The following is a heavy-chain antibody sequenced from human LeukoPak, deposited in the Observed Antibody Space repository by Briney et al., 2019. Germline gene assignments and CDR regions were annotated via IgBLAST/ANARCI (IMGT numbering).Heavy chain of an antibody. J-gene: IGHJ4*02. CDR1: GGSFSGYY. CDR3: ARGQKQWLANFDY. Sequence: SETLSLTCAVYGGSFSGYYWSWIRQPPGEGLEWIGEINHSGSTNYNPSLKSRVTISVDTSKNQFSLKLSSVTAADTAVYYCARGQKQWLANFDYWGQGTLVTVSS. CDR2: INHSGST. V-gene: IGHV4-34*01. D-gene: IGHD6-19*01.